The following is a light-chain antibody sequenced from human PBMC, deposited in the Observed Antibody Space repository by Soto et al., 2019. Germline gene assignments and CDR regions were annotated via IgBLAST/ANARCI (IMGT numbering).Light chain of an antibody. Sequence: DIQMTQSPSSLSPSVGDRVTITCQASQDISNYLNWYQQKPGKAPKLLIYDASNLETGVPSRFSGSGSGTDFTFTISSLQHEDIATYYCQQFGDLPSFGGGTKVEIK. CDR1: QDISNY. CDR3: QQFGDLPS. J-gene: IGKJ4*01. V-gene: IGKV1-33*01. CDR2: DAS.